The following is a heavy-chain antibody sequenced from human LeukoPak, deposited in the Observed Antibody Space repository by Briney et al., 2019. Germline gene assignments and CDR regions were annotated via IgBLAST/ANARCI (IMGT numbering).Heavy chain of an antibody. V-gene: IGHV3-21*01. J-gene: IGHJ4*02. Sequence: GGSLRLSCAASGFTFSSYSMNWVRQAPGKGLEWVSSISSSSSYIYYADSVKGRFTISRDNANNSLYLQMNSLRAEDTAVYYCASSPDYYGSGSYIWGQGTLVTVSS. CDR1: GFTFSSYS. CDR3: ASSPDYYGSGSYI. D-gene: IGHD3-10*01. CDR2: ISSSSSYI.